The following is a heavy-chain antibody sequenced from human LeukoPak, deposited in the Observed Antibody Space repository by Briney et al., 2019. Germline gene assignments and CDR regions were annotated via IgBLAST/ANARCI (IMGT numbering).Heavy chain of an antibody. CDR3: ARAMVRGVTPIKYYYYYMDV. CDR1: GYTFTSYD. V-gene: IGHV1-8*01. Sequence: ASVKVSRKASGYTFTSYDINWVRQATGQGLEWMGWMNPNSGNTGYAQKFQGRVTMTRNTSISTAYMELSSLRSEDTAVYYCARAMVRGVTPIKYYYYYMDVWGKGTTVTISS. J-gene: IGHJ6*03. D-gene: IGHD3-10*01. CDR2: MNPNSGNT.